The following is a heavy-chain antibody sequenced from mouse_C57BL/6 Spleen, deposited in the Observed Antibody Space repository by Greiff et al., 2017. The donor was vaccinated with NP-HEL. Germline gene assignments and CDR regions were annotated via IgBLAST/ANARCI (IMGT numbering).Heavy chain of an antibody. CDR2: IDPSDSYT. CDR3: ARSDGTGFDY. Sequence: VQLQQSGAELVMPGASVKLSCKASGYTFTSYWMHWVKQRPGQGLEWIGEIDPSDSYTNYNQKFKGKSTLTVDKSSSTAYMQLSSLTSEDSAVYYCARSDGTGFDYWGQGTTLTVSS. J-gene: IGHJ2*01. CDR1: GYTFTSYW. V-gene: IGHV1-69*01. D-gene: IGHD4-1*01.